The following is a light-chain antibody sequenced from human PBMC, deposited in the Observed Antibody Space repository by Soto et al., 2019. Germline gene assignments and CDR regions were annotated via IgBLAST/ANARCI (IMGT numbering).Light chain of an antibody. CDR3: QHYNYWPFT. Sequence: EIVMTQSPATLSVSPVERATLSCRASQSVSSNLAWYQQKPGQAPRLLIYGASTRATGIPDRFSGSGSGTGFTLTISSLQSEDFAVYYCQHYNYWPFTFGPGTKVDIK. V-gene: IGKV3-15*01. J-gene: IGKJ3*01. CDR2: GAS. CDR1: QSVSSN.